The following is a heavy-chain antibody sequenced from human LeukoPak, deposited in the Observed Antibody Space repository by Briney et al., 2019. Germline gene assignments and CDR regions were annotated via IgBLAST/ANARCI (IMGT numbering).Heavy chain of an antibody. V-gene: IGHV3-48*03. Sequence: GGSLRLSCAASGFTFSSYEMNWVRQAPGKGLEWVSYISSSGSTIYYADSVKGRFTISRDNAKNSLYLQMNSLRAEDTAVYYCARLLGYCSGGSCYFNWFDPWGQGTLVTVSS. D-gene: IGHD2-15*01. CDR2: ISSSGSTI. CDR3: ARLLGYCSGGSCYFNWFDP. J-gene: IGHJ5*02. CDR1: GFTFSSYE.